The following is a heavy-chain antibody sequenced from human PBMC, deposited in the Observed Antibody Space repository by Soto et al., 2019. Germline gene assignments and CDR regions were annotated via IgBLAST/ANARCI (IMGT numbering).Heavy chain of an antibody. CDR3: ARGLTIFGVVIGY. Sequence: QVQLVQSGAEVKKSGASVKLSCKTSGYTFTGYVVDWVRQAPGQGLEWMGWINSGNGNTKYSEKFQGRVTITRDTSASTAYMELNSLTSEDTAVYYCARGLTIFGVVIGYWGQGTLVTVSS. V-gene: IGHV1-3*01. J-gene: IGHJ4*02. CDR2: INSGNGNT. CDR1: GYTFTGYV. D-gene: IGHD3-3*01.